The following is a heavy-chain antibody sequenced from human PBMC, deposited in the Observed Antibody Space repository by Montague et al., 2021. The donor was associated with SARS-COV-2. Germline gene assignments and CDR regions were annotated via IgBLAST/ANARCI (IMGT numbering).Heavy chain of an antibody. D-gene: IGHD3-9*01. CDR1: GGSISGSNYY. V-gene: IGHV4-39*07. CDR3: ARAHATYYNILTGYYDVFQLKGFFTP. CDR2: MYYSGST. Sequence: SETLSLTCTVSGGSISGSNYYWGWIRQPQGKGLEWIGSMYYSGSTYYNPYLKSRVTISVDQYKNRSSLKLSSVTAADTAVYYCARAHATYYNILTGYYDVFQLKGFFTPWGQGTLATVSS. J-gene: IGHJ5*02.